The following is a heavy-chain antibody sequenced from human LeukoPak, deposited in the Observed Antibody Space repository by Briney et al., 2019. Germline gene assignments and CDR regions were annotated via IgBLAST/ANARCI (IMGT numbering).Heavy chain of an antibody. CDR1: GFTFSSYW. V-gene: IGHV3-7*01. D-gene: IGHD6-13*01. J-gene: IGHJ4*02. CDR2: IKQDGSEK. Sequence: GGSLRLSCAASGFTFSSYWMSWVRQAPGKGLEWVANIKQDGSEKYYVDSVKGRFTISRDNAKNSLYLQMNSLRAEDTAVYYCGRLSSSGYEEGVFDYWGQGTLVTVSS. CDR3: GRLSSSGYEEGVFDY.